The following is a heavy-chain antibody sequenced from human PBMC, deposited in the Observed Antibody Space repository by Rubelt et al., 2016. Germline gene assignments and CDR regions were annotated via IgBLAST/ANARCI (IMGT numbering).Heavy chain of an antibody. Sequence: QVQLQQWGAGLLKPSETLSLTCAVYGGSFSGHFWSWIRQPPGKGLEWIGEINHGGSTNYNPSLKSRVTMSVDTSKNQFSLRWCSVTAADTAVYYCARHGGSYLDYFDYWGQGTLVTVSP. CDR3: ARHGGSYLDYFDY. CDR1: GGSFSGHF. CDR2: INHGGST. J-gene: IGHJ4*02. D-gene: IGHD1-26*01. V-gene: IGHV4-34*01.